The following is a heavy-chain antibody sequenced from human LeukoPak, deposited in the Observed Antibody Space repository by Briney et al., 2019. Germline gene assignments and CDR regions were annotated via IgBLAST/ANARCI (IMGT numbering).Heavy chain of an antibody. CDR3: ARAIGQTYRRLTFDY. J-gene: IGHJ4*02. V-gene: IGHV3-7*01. Sequence: GGSLRLSCAASGFTFSIYWMSWVRQAPGKGLEWVANINQNGSDKYYVGSVKGRFTISRDNAENSLYLQMNTLRAEDTAVYYCARAIGQTYRRLTFDYWGQGTLVTVSS. D-gene: IGHD3-16*02. CDR2: INQNGSDK. CDR1: GFTFSIYW.